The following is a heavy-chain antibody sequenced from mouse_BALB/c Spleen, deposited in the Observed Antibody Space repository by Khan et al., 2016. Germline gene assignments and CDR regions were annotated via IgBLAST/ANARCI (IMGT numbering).Heavy chain of an antibody. V-gene: IGHV3-2*02. J-gene: IGHJ3*01. CDR1: GYSITSDYA. CDR2: ISYSGST. CDR3: ARSMITTGFAY. D-gene: IGHD2-4*01. Sequence: EVELVESGPGLVKPSQSLSLTCTVTGYSITSDYAWNWIRQFPGNKLEWMGYISYSGSTSYNPSLTSRISITRDTSKNQFFLQLNSVTTEDTATYYCARSMITTGFAYWGQGTLVTVSA.